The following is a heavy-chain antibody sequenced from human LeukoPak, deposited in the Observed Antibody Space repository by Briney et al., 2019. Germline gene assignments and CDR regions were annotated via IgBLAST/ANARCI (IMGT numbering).Heavy chain of an antibody. V-gene: IGHV3-30*18. CDR2: ISYDGSNK. Sequence: GRPLRLSCAASGFTFSCYGMHWVRQAPGKGLEWVAVISYDGSNKYYADSVKGRFTISRDNSKNTLYLQMNSLRAEDTAVYYCAKKDDLDYWGQGTLVTVSS. J-gene: IGHJ4*02. D-gene: IGHD2-15*01. CDR3: AKKDDLDY. CDR1: GFTFSCYG.